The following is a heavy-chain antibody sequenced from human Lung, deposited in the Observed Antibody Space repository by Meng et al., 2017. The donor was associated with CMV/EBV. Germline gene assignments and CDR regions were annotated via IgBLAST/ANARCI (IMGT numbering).Heavy chain of an antibody. V-gene: IGHV4-30-4*08. Sequence: QGQLQKTGPGLGKPSQPLSPTGTVSGGSISSGDYYWSWIRQPPGKGLEWIGYIYYSGSTYYNPSLKSRVTISVDTSKNQFSLKLSSVTAADTAVYYCVRALDTAMVTFDYWGQGTLVTVSS. D-gene: IGHD5-18*01. CDR1: GGSISSGDYY. J-gene: IGHJ4*02. CDR2: IYYSGST. CDR3: VRALDTAMVTFDY.